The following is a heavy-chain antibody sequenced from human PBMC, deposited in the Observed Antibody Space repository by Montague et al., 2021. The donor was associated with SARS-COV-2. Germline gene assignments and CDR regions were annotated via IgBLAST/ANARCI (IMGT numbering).Heavy chain of an antibody. CDR1: GFTFNIYA. CDR2: ITSTGGDT. CDR3: ARTITIVRGAIIYDF. Sequence: SLRLSFSASGFTFNIYAIHWVRQAPGKGLEYVSSITSTGGDTYYASSVKGRFTISRDNSRNTLFLQMGSLRVEDTAVYYCARTITIVRGAIIYDFWGQGTLVTVSS. D-gene: IGHD3-10*01. J-gene: IGHJ4*02. V-gene: IGHV3-64*01.